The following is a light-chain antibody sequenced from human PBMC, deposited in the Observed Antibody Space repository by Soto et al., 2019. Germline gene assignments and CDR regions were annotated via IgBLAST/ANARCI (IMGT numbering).Light chain of an antibody. Sequence: EIVLTQSPATLSLSPGERATLSCRASQSVSSYLAWYQQKPGQAPRLLIYDASNRATGIPARFSGSGSGPDFTLTISSLEPEDFAVYYCQQRSNWPSNTFGQGTRLEIK. J-gene: IGKJ5*01. CDR1: QSVSSY. V-gene: IGKV3-11*01. CDR2: DAS. CDR3: QQRSNWPSNT.